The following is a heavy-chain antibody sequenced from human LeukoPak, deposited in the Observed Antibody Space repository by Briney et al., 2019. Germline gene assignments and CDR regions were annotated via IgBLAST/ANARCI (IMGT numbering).Heavy chain of an antibody. J-gene: IGHJ4*02. CDR1: GFTFSSYA. CDR2: ISGSGGST. Sequence: GGSLRLSCAASGFTFSSYAMSWVRQAPGKGLEWVSAISGSGGSTYYADSVKGRFTISRDNAKNSLYLQMNSLRAEDTAVYYCARDSVHSGNDFDYWGQGTLVTVSS. D-gene: IGHD5-12*01. CDR3: ARDSVHSGNDFDY. V-gene: IGHV3-23*01.